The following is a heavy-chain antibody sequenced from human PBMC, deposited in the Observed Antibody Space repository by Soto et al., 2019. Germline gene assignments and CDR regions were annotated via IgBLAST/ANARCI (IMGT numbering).Heavy chain of an antibody. D-gene: IGHD6-19*01. J-gene: IGHJ4*02. CDR2: ISGSGDRT. Sequence: GGSLRLSCVFSGFTFSRHPMNWVRQAPGKGLEWVSSISGSGDRTYFTDSVKGRFTVARDNSGNTLHLQMSSLRAEDTAVYFCAKDISAVGSDPAVIDYWGQGTLVIFSS. V-gene: IGHV3-23*01. CDR3: AKDISAVGSDPAVIDY. CDR1: GFTFSRHP.